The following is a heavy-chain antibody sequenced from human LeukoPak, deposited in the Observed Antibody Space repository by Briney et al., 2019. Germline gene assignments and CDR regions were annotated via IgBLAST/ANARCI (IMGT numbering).Heavy chain of an antibody. CDR2: IYYSGST. CDR3: ARDYYDSSGYYYGLDY. Sequence: PSETLSLTCTVSGGSISSYYWSWIRQPPGKGLEWIGYIYYSGSTNYNPSLKSRVTMSVDTSKNQFSLKLSSVTAADTAVYYCARDYYDSSGYYYGLDYWGQGTLVTVSS. V-gene: IGHV4-59*01. J-gene: IGHJ4*02. CDR1: GGSISSYY. D-gene: IGHD3-22*01.